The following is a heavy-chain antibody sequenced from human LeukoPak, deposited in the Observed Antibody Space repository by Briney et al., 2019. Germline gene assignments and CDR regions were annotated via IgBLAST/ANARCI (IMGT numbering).Heavy chain of an antibody. CDR2: IWYDGSNK. CDR3: ARANIVVVPAAMGV. V-gene: IGHV3-33*01. Sequence: GGSLRLSCAASGFTFSSYGMPWVRQAPGKGLEWVAVIWYDGSNKYYADSVKGRFTISRDNSKNTLYLQMNSLRAEDTAVYYCARANIVVVPAAMGVWGKGTTVTVSS. CDR1: GFTFSSYG. D-gene: IGHD2-2*01. J-gene: IGHJ6*04.